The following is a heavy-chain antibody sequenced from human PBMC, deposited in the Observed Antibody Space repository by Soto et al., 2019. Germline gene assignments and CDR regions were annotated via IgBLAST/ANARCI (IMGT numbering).Heavy chain of an antibody. CDR1: GFTVSSNY. J-gene: IGHJ4*02. V-gene: IGHV3-53*04. CDR2: MYSGGST. D-gene: IGHD6-13*01. CDR3: ARDLTGYSSSWYEVAC. Sequence: GSLRLSCAASGFTVSSNYMSWVRQAPGKGLEWVSIMYSGGSTYYADSVKGRFTISRHDSKNTLYLQMNSLRPEDTAVYYCARDLTGYSSSWYEVACWGQGTLVTVSS.